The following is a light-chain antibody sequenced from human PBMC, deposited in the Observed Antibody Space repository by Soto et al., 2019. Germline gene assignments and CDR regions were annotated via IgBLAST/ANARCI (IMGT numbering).Light chain of an antibody. J-gene: IGLJ3*02. CDR3: TSYVGNDIWV. V-gene: IGLV2-8*01. CDR1: SIDVGAYKY. Sequence: QSALTQPPSASGSPGQSVTISCTGTSIDVGAYKYVSWYQQYPGKAPKLIIYEVTKRPSGVPDRFSGSKSGNTASLTVSGLQAEDEADYYCTSYVGNDIWVFGGGTKVTVL. CDR2: EVT.